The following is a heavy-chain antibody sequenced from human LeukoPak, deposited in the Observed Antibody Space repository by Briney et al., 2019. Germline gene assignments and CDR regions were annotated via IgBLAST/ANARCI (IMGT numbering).Heavy chain of an antibody. D-gene: IGHD3-10*01. V-gene: IGHV3-23*01. J-gene: IGHJ4*02. CDR3: AKDREKRGVGELGY. Sequence: PGGSLRLSCAASGFTFSSYAMSWVRQAPGKGLEWVSAISGSGGSTYYADSVKGRFTISRDNSKNTLYLRMNSLRAEDTAVYYCAKDREKRGVGELGYWGQGTLATVSS. CDR2: ISGSGGST. CDR1: GFTFSSYA.